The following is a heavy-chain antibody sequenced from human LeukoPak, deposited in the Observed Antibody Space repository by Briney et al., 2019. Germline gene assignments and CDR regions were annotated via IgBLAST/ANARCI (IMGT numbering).Heavy chain of an antibody. J-gene: IGHJ6*02. CDR3: ATGRVLRVVTGLYDGMDV. D-gene: IGHD2-21*02. Sequence: ASVKVSCKVSGYTLTELSMHWVRQAPGKGLEWMRGFDPEDGETIYAQKFQGRVTMTEDTSTDTAYMELSSLRSEDTAVYYCATGRVLRVVTGLYDGMDVWGQGTTVTVSS. V-gene: IGHV1-24*01. CDR1: GYTLTELS. CDR2: FDPEDGET.